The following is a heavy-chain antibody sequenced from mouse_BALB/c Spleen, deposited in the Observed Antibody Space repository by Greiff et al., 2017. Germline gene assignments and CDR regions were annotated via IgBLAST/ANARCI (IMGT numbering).Heavy chain of an antibody. J-gene: IGHJ2*01. CDR2: IWAGGST. D-gene: IGHD2-10*02. CDR1: GFSLTSYG. CDR3: ARVAYGLDY. Sequence: VKLQESGPGLVAPSQSLSITCTVSGFSLTSYGVHWVRQPPGKGLEWLGVIWAGGSTNYNSARMSRLSISKDNSKSQVFLKMNSLQTDDTAMYYCARVAYGLDYWGQGTTLTVSS. V-gene: IGHV2-9*02.